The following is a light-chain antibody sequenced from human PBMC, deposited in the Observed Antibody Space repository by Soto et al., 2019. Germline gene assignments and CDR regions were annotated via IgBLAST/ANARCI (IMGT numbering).Light chain of an antibody. J-gene: IGLJ1*01. CDR1: SSDVGGYNY. CDR3: SSYTSSSTGV. Sequence: QSVLTQPASVSGSPGQSITISCTGTSSDVGGYNYVSWYQQHPGKAPKLMIYDVSNRPSGVSNRFSGSKPGNTASLTISGLQAEDEADYYCSSYTSSSTGVFGTGTKVTVL. CDR2: DVS. V-gene: IGLV2-14*01.